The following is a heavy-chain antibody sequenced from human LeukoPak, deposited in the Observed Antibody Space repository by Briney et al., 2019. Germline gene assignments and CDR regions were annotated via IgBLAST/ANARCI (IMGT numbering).Heavy chain of an antibody. J-gene: IGHJ3*02. CDR2: IYPADSDT. CDR1: GYSFTKYW. V-gene: IGHV5-51*01. Sequence: GESLKISCKGSGYSFTKYWIGWVRQMPGKGLEWMGIIYPADSDTRYSPSFQGQVTISADKSISTAYLQWSSLKASDTAMYYCATHGQLLLWFDAFDIWGQGTMVTVSS. D-gene: IGHD3-10*01. CDR3: ATHGQLLLWFDAFDI.